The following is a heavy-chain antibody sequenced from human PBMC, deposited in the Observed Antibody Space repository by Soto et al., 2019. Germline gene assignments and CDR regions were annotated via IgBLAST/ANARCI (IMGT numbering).Heavy chain of an antibody. CDR2: IYYSGST. V-gene: IGHV4-30-4*01. D-gene: IGHD2-2*01. CDR3: ARYCSSTSCTRNFDY. CDR1: GGSISSGDYY. J-gene: IGHJ4*02. Sequence: SETLSLTCTVSGGSISSGDYYWSWIRQPPGKGLEWIGYIYYSGSTYYNPSLKSRVTIPVDTSKNQFSLKLSSVTAADTAVYYCARYCSSTSCTRNFDYWGQGTLVTVSS.